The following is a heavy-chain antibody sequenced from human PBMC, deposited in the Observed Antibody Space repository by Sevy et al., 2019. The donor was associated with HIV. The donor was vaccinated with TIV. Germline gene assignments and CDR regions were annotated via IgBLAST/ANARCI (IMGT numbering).Heavy chain of an antibody. Sequence: GESLKISCKGSGYNFSGYWVGWVRQMPGKGLEWMGIIYPTDSHIIYSPSIQGQVTISVDKSITTAYLQWRSLKTSDTAMYYYASSSFYYDNSGFYPFDFWGQRTLVTVSS. CDR2: IYPTDSHI. D-gene: IGHD3-22*01. CDR3: ASSSFYYDNSGFYPFDF. V-gene: IGHV5-51*01. CDR1: GYNFSGYW. J-gene: IGHJ4*02.